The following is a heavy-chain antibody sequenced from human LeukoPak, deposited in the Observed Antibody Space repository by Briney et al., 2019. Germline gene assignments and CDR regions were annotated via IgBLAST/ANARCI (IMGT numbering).Heavy chain of an antibody. CDR2: VDPEDGET. CDR3: ATAYWPFGVVIMDNWFDP. CDR1: GYTFTDYY. D-gene: IGHD3-3*01. J-gene: IGHJ5*02. Sequence: ASVQVSCKVSGYTFTDYYMHWVQQAPGKGLEWMGLVDPEDGETIYAEKFQGRVTITADTSTDTAYMELSSLRSEDTAVYYCATAYWPFGVVIMDNWFDPWGQGTLVTVSS. V-gene: IGHV1-69-2*01.